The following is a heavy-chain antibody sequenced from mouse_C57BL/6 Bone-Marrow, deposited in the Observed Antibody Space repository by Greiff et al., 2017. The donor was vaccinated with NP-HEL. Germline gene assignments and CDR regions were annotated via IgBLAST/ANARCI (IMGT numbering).Heavy chain of an antibody. CDR2: IYPRSGNT. Sequence: QVQLQQSGAELARPGASVKLSCKASGYTFTSYGISWVKQRTGQGLEWIGEIYPRSGNTYYNEKFKGKATLTADKSSSTAYMELRSLTSEDSAVYFCARSFFVTTVVAPFDYWGQGTTLTVSS. D-gene: IGHD1-1*01. J-gene: IGHJ2*01. V-gene: IGHV1-81*01. CDR1: GYTFTSYG. CDR3: ARSFFVTTVVAPFDY.